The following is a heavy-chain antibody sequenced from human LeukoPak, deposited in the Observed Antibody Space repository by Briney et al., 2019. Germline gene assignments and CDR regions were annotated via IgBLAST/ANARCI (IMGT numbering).Heavy chain of an antibody. CDR3: ARDQVAAGWFDP. D-gene: IGHD6-13*01. Sequence: SETLSLTCTVSGGSISSYYWSWIRQPPGKGLEWIGYIYYSGSTNYNPSLKSRVTISVGTSKNQFSLKLSSVTAADTAVYYCARDQVAAGWFDPWGQGTLVTVSS. CDR2: IYYSGST. CDR1: GGSISSYY. V-gene: IGHV4-59*01. J-gene: IGHJ5*02.